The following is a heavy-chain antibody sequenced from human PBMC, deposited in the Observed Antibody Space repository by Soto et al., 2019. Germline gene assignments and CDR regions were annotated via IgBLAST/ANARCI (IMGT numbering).Heavy chain of an antibody. CDR2: IYYSGST. CDR3: ARGYHYIFTGYPFDY. V-gene: IGHV4-59*01. Sequence: SETLSLTCNVSGGSISSYYWSWIRQPAGKGLEWIGYIYYSGSTNDNPSIKSRASISVDTSKNQCCLKVSTVTAADEAGYYCARGYHYIFTGYPFDYWGQGTLVTVSS. J-gene: IGHJ4*02. D-gene: IGHD3-9*01. CDR1: GGSISSYY.